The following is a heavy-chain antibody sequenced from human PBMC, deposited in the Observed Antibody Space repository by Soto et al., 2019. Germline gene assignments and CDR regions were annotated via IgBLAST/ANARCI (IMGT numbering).Heavy chain of an antibody. CDR2: IYYSGST. Sequence: SETLSLTCTVSGGSISSGGCYWSWIRQYPGRGLEWIGHIYYSGSTYYNPSLKSRLTISLDTSKNQFSLKLTSVTAADTAVYYCARDTYNSDSGGYYQYYFDYWGQGTLVTVSS. J-gene: IGHJ4*02. V-gene: IGHV4-31*03. CDR3: ARDTYNSDSGGYYQYYFDY. CDR1: GGSISSGGCY. D-gene: IGHD3-22*01.